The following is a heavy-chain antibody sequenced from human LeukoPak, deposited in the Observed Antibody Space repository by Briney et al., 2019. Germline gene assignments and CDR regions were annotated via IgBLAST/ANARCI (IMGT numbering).Heavy chain of an antibody. J-gene: IGHJ6*03. D-gene: IGHD3-10*01. CDR3: ARSNIWFGELLGYYYYMDV. CDR2: IYYSGST. CDR1: GGSISSYY. Sequence: SSETLSLTCTVSGGSISSYYWSWIRQPPGKGLEWIGYIYYSGSTNYNPSLKSRVTISVDTSKNQFSLKLSSVTAADTAVYYCARSNIWFGELLGYYYYMDVWGKGTTVTISS. V-gene: IGHV4-59*01.